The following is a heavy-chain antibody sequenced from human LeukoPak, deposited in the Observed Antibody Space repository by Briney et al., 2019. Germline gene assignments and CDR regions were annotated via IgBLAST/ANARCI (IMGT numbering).Heavy chain of an antibody. CDR2: IIPIFGTA. D-gene: IGHD6-13*01. J-gene: IGHJ4*02. Sequence: SVKVSCKASAGTFSSYAISWVRQAPGQGLEWMGGIIPIFGTANYAQKFQGRVTITADESTSTAYMELSSLRSGDTAVYYCARGGIAAAGSFDYWGQGTLVTVSS. CDR3: ARGGIAAAGSFDY. V-gene: IGHV1-69*13. CDR1: AGTFSSYA.